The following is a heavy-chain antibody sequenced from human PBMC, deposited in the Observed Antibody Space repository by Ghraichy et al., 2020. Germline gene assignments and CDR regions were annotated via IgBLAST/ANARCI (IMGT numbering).Heavy chain of an antibody. D-gene: IGHD3-3*01. V-gene: IGHV3-23*01. CDR2: ISGSGDRT. Sequence: GGSLRLSCAASGFTFSSNAMGWVRQAPGKGLEWVSAISGSGDRTFYADSVKGRFTISRDNSKNTLYLQMNSLRAEDTAVYYCARRGPLEWGAFDYWGQGTLVTVSS. CDR3: ARRGPLEWGAFDY. CDR1: GFTFSSNA. J-gene: IGHJ4*02.